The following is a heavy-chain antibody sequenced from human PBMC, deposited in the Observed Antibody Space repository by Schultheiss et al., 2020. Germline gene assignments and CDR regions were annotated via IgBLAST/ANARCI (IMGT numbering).Heavy chain of an antibody. D-gene: IGHD2-15*01. CDR3: ARGQGGPDAFDI. J-gene: IGHJ3*02. Sequence: ASVKVSCKASGYTFTSYAMHWVRQAPGQRLEWMGWINAGNGNTKYSQKFKGRVTITSDTSASTAYMELSSLGSEETAVYYCARGQGGPDAFDIWGQGTMVTVSS. CDR2: INAGNGNT. V-gene: IGHV1-3*01. CDR1: GYTFTSYA.